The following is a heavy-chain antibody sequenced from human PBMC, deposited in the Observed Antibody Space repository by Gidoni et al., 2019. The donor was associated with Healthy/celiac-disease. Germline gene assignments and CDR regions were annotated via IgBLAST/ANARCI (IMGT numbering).Heavy chain of an antibody. CDR1: GFTFSSYA. V-gene: IGHV3-23*01. CDR2: SSGSGGST. J-gene: IGHJ6*02. Sequence: EVQLLESGGGLVQPGGSLRLSCAASGFTFSSYAMSWVRQAPGKGLEWVSASSGSGGSTYYADSVKGRFTISRDNSKITLYLQMNSLRAEETAVYYCARYSSSSPYYYYYGMDVWGQGTTVTVSS. CDR3: ARYSSSSPYYYYYGMDV. D-gene: IGHD6-6*01.